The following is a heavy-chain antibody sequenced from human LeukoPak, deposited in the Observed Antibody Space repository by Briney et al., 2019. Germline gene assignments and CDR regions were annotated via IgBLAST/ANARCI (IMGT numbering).Heavy chain of an antibody. Sequence: SETLSLTCTVSGASISSSHYYWGWIRQPPGKGLEWIGTIYYSGTTYYNPSLESRVTISEDTSKNQFSLTLRSVTATDTAVYYCARQISDYYYYYIDVWGKGTTVTVSS. V-gene: IGHV4-39*01. CDR1: GASISSSHYY. CDR3: ARQISDYYYYYIDV. CDR2: IYYSGTT. J-gene: IGHJ6*03. D-gene: IGHD3-3*01.